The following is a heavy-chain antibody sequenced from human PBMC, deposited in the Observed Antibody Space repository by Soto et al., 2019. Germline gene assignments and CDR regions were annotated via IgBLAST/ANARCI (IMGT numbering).Heavy chain of an antibody. J-gene: IGHJ4*02. CDR1: GFTFSSYG. CDR3: ARDALGYSYGIDY. Sequence: QVQLVESGGGVVQPGRSLRLSCAASGFTFSSYGMHWVRQAPGKGLEWVAVIWYDGSNKYYADSVKGRFTISRDNSKNTLYLQMNSLRAKDTAVYYCARDALGYSYGIDYWGQGTLVTVSS. V-gene: IGHV3-33*01. CDR2: IWYDGSNK. D-gene: IGHD5-18*01.